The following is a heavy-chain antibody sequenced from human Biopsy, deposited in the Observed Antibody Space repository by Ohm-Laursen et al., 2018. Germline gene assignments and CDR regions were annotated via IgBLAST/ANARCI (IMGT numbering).Heavy chain of an antibody. CDR2: ISYSGST. J-gene: IGHJ3*02. CDR3: AKHGSGWTGDDALHI. CDR1: GGPISGSS. Sequence: SETLSLTCTVSGGPISGSSWSWIRQAPGRGLEWVGYISYSGSTSNNPSLKSRITISVDTSKNQISLKVTSVTAADTAVYYCAKHGSGWTGDDALHIWGQGTMVTVSS. D-gene: IGHD6-19*01. V-gene: IGHV4-59*08.